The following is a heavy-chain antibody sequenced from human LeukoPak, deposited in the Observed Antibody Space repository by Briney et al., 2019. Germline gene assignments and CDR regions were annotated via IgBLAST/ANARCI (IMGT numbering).Heavy chain of an antibody. CDR2: ISYDGSNK. CDR3: AKSYGGILDAFDI. Sequence: GGSLRLSCAASGFTFTNYAIHWVRQAPGKGLEWVAVISYDGSNKFYADSVKGRFTISRDNSKNTLYLQMNSLKTEDTAVYNCAKSYGGILDAFDIWGQGTMVTVSS. J-gene: IGHJ3*02. D-gene: IGHD4-23*01. V-gene: IGHV3-30-3*01. CDR1: GFTFTNYA.